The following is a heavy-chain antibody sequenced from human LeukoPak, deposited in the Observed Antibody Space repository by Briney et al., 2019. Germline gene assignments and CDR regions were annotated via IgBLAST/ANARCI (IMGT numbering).Heavy chain of an antibody. Sequence: PGGSLRLSCAASGFTFSTYGMHWVRQAPGKGREWVAFIRFDGTNKYYADSVKGRFAISRDSSKNTLYLQMNSLRAEDTAVYYCAKGFCSGSCYNGLDYWGQGTLVTVSP. CDR3: AKGFCSGSCYNGLDY. CDR2: IRFDGTNK. D-gene: IGHD2-2*02. V-gene: IGHV3-30*02. J-gene: IGHJ4*02. CDR1: GFTFSTYG.